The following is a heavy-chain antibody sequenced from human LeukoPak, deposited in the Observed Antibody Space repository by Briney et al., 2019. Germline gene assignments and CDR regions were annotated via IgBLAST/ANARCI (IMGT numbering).Heavy chain of an antibody. J-gene: IGHJ6*04. CDR1: GFTFDDYA. V-gene: IGHV3-9*01. CDR2: ISWNSGSI. CDR3: ARDRGFGQADV. Sequence: PGGSLRLSCAASGFTFDDYAMHWVRQAPGKGLEWVSGISWNSGSIGYADSVKGRFTISRDNAKNSLYLQMNSLRAEDTAVYYCARDRGFGQADVWGKGTTVTVSS. D-gene: IGHD3-10*01.